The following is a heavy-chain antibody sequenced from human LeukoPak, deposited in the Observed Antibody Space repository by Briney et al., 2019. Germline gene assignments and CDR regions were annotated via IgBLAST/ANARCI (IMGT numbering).Heavy chain of an antibody. D-gene: IGHD1-7*01. V-gene: IGHV1-46*01. CDR3: AGIHNWNYAIDY. CDR2: ISPSGDST. Sequence: ASVKVSSKASGYTFTSYYVHWVRQAPGQGLEWMGIISPSGDSTSYAQNFQGRVTMTRDTSTSTVYMELRSLRSEDTAVYYCAGIHNWNYAIDYWGQGTLVTVSS. J-gene: IGHJ4*02. CDR1: GYTFTSYY.